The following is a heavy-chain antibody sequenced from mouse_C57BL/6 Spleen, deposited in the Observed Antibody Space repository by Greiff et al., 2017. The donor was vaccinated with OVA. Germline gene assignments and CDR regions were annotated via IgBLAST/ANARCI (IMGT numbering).Heavy chain of an antibody. CDR1: GYAFTNYL. CDR3: ARGTSNYWYFDV. D-gene: IGHD2-10*02. CDR2: INPGSGGT. V-gene: IGHV1-54*01. Sequence: LVESGAELVRPGTSVKVSCKASGYAFTNYLIEWVKQRPGQGLEWIGVINPGSGGTNYNEKFKGKATLTADKSSSTAYMQLSSLTSEDSAVYFCARGTSNYWYFDVWGTGTTVTVSS. J-gene: IGHJ1*03.